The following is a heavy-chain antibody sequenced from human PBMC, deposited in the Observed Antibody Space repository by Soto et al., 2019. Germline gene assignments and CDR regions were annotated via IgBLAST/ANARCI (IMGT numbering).Heavy chain of an antibody. Sequence: ESGGGVVQPGRSLRLSCAASGFTFSSYGMHWVRQAPGKGLEWVAVISYDGSNKYYADSVKGRFTISRDNSKNTLYLQMNSLRAEDTAVYYCATGGTTVTTAFDYWGQGTLVTVSS. J-gene: IGHJ4*02. CDR2: ISYDGSNK. CDR1: GFTFSSYG. V-gene: IGHV3-30*03. CDR3: ATGGTTVTTAFDY. D-gene: IGHD4-17*01.